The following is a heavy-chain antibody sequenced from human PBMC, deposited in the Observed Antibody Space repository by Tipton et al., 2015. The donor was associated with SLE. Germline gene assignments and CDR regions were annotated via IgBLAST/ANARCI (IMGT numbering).Heavy chain of an antibody. V-gene: IGHV4-34*01. CDR2: INHSGST. D-gene: IGHD6-13*01. Sequence: TLSLTCAVYGGSFSGYYWSWIRQPPGKGLEWIGEINHSGSTNYNPSLKSRVTISVDTSKNQFSLKLSSVTAADTAVYYCARGEVPLGSSYLFDYWGQGTLVTVSS. CDR1: GGSFSGYY. J-gene: IGHJ4*02. CDR3: ARGEVPLGSSYLFDY.